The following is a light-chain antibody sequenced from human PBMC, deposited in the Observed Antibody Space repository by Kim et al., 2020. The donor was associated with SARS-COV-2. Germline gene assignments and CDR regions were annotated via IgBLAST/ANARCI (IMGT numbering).Light chain of an antibody. J-gene: IGLJ1*01. CDR1: SNDVGNYNY. CDR3: CSYARGGYYV. CDR2: EVS. V-gene: IGLV2-23*02. Sequence: GQSITISCTGTSNDVGNYNYVSWYQQQPGKAPKLLIYEVSKRPSEVSNRFTGSKSGNTASLTISGLQADDEADYYCCSYARGGYYVFGIGTKVTVL.